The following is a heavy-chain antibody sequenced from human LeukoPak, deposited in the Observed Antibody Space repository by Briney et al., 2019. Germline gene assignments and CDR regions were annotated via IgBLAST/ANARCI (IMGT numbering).Heavy chain of an antibody. CDR3: ARDLTLGQWLPTNWFDP. V-gene: IGHV4-4*02. CDR1: GGSISSDNW. J-gene: IGHJ5*02. Sequence: SGTLSLTCAVSGGSISSDNWWSWVRQPPGKGLEWIGEIYHSGSTNYNPSLKSRVTISVDKSKNQFSLQLNSVTPEDTAVYYCARDLTLGQWLPTNWFDPWGQGTLVTVSS. D-gene: IGHD6-19*01. CDR2: IYHSGST.